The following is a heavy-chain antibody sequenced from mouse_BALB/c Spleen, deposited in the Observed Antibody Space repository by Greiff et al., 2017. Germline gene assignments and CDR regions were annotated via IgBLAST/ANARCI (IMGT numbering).Heavy chain of an antibody. CDR1: GYSFTGYY. Sequence: EVQLQQSGAELMKPGASVKISCKASGYSFTGYYMHWVKQSHGKSLEWIGRVNPNNGGTSYNQKFKGKAILTVDKSSSTAYMALRSLTSEDSAVYYCAREEYGNYGWFAYWGQGTLVTVSA. V-gene: IGHV1-26*01. CDR2: VNPNNGGT. CDR3: AREEYGNYGWFAY. D-gene: IGHD2-10*02. J-gene: IGHJ3*01.